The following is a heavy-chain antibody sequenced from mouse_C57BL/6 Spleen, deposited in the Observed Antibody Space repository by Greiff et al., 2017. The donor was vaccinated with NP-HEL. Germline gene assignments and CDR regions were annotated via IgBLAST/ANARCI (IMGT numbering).Heavy chain of an antibody. Sequence: QVQLQQPGAELVMPGASVKLSCKASGYTFTSYWMHWVKQRPGQGLEWIGELDPSDSYTNYNQKFKGKSTLTVAKSSSTAYMQLSSLTSEDSAVYYCARSDYDPFYYAMDYWGQGTSVTVSS. CDR2: LDPSDSYT. D-gene: IGHD2-4*01. CDR1: GYTFTSYW. CDR3: ARSDYDPFYYAMDY. J-gene: IGHJ4*01. V-gene: IGHV1-69*01.